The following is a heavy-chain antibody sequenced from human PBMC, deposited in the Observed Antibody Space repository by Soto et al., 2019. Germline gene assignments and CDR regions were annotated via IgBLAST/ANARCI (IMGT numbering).Heavy chain of an antibody. Sequence: QVQLVQSGAEVKKPGASVKVSCKASGYTFTSYGISWVRQAPGQGLEWMGWISAYNGNTNYAQKLQGRVTMTTDTSTSTAYMERRSLRSDDTAVYYCARETSGYDYDYVWGSYRSFDYWGQGTLVTVSS. V-gene: IGHV1-18*01. CDR3: ARETSGYDYDYVWGSYRSFDY. D-gene: IGHD3-16*02. CDR2: ISAYNGNT. CDR1: GYTFTSYG. J-gene: IGHJ4*02.